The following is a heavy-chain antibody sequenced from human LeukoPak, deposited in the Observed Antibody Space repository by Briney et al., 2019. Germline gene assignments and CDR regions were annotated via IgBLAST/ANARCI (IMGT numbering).Heavy chain of an antibody. Sequence: GGSLRLSCAASGFTFSSYWMSWVRQAPGKGLEWVANIKQGGSEKYYVDSVKGRFTISRDNAKNSLYLQMNSLRAEDTAVYYCARGGRPAVRGVNLEHLHNFDYWGQGTLVTVSS. CDR2: IKQGGSEK. V-gene: IGHV3-7*04. D-gene: IGHD3-10*01. CDR3: ARGGRPAVRGVNLEHLHNFDY. J-gene: IGHJ4*02. CDR1: GFTFSSYW.